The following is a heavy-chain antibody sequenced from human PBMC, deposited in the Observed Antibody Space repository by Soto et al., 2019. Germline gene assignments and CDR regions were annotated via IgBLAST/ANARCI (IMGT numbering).Heavy chain of an antibody. D-gene: IGHD1-1*01. J-gene: IGHJ4*02. CDR2: INPSSGDT. V-gene: IGHV1-46*01. CDR1: GYTFINYY. CDR3: ARSTDRYYFDY. Sequence: QVQLVQSGAEVKKPGASVKISCKASGYTFINYYLHWVRLALGQGLEWLGMINPSSGDTTSAQKFQARVTMTRGSSPRTVDLDLSSLRSDDTAVYYCARSTDRYYFDYWGQGTLVTVSS.